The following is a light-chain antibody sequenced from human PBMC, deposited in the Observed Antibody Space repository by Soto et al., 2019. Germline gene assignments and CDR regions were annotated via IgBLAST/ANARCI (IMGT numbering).Light chain of an antibody. Sequence: QPVLTQPPSVSGAPGQRVTISCTGSSSNIGAGFGVHWYHQLPGTAPKLLIYSTYNRPSGVPDRFSGSKSGTSASLAITGLQAEDEADYYCQSFDSSLSGYVVFGGGTKLTVL. J-gene: IGLJ2*01. CDR2: STY. CDR3: QSFDSSLSGYVV. CDR1: SSNIGAGFG. V-gene: IGLV1-40*01.